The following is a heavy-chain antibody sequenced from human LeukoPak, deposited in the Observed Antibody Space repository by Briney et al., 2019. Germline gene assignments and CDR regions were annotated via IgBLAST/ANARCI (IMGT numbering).Heavy chain of an antibody. CDR1: GGSISSYY. CDR3: ARDSPVASYYYYYMDV. Sequence: SETLSLTCTVSGGSISSYYWSWIRQPPGKGLEWIGYIYYSGSTYYNPSLKSRVTISVDTSKNQFSLKLSSVTAADTAVYYCARDSPVASYYYYYMDVWGKGTTVTVSS. D-gene: IGHD2-21*01. V-gene: IGHV4-30-4*08. J-gene: IGHJ6*03. CDR2: IYYSGST.